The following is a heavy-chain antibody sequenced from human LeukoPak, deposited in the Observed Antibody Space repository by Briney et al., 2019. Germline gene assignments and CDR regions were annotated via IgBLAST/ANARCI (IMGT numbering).Heavy chain of an antibody. J-gene: IGHJ4*02. CDR2: IYPGDSDT. V-gene: IGHV5-51*01. CDR3: ARRQGCSSTSCPPDS. CDR1: GYSFPSYW. Sequence: GESLKISCKGSGYSFPSYWIGWVRQMPGNGLEWMGIIYPGDSDTRYSPSFQGQVTMSADKSINTAYLQWSSLKASDTAMYYCARRQGCSSTSCPPDSWGQGTLVTVSS. D-gene: IGHD2-2*01.